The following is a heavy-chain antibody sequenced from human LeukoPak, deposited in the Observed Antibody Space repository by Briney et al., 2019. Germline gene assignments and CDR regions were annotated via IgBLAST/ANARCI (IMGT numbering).Heavy chain of an antibody. D-gene: IGHD5-18*01. CDR2: IIPILDVA. V-gene: IGHV1-69*04. Sequence: GASVKVSCKASGGTFNTYAITWVRQAPGQGLEWMGRIIPILDVADSAQRFQGRVTITADRSTSTVYMELNSLRSEDTAIYYCARFPVRGYTYGSVIYHMDVWGQGTTVIVSS. CDR1: GGTFNTYA. CDR3: ARFPVRGYTYGSVIYHMDV. J-gene: IGHJ6*02.